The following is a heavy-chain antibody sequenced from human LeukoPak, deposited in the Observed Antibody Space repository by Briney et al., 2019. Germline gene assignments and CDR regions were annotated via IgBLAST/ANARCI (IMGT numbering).Heavy chain of an antibody. D-gene: IGHD5-24*01. Sequence: SETLSLTCTVSGGSINSSSWSWIRQPPGKGREWIGYISYNGRTNYNPSLKSRVTISVDTSKNQFSLKLSSVTDADTAMYYCARSFYNTGGWFDPWGQGTLVTVSS. CDR3: ARSFYNTGGWFDP. V-gene: IGHV4-59*08. J-gene: IGHJ5*02. CDR1: GGSINSSS. CDR2: ISYNGRT.